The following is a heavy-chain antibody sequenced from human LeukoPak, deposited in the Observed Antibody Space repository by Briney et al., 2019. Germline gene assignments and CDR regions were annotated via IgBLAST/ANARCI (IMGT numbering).Heavy chain of an antibody. CDR2: MHNSGSS. J-gene: IGHJ4*02. CDR1: GGSISNHY. CDR3: ARSITIFASFDY. V-gene: IGHV4-59*11. D-gene: IGHD3-3*01. Sequence: SETLSLTCTVSGGSISNHYWSWIRQPPGKGLEWIGYMHNSGSSDYNPSLKSRVTISVDTSKNQFSLKLTSVTAADTAVYYCARSITIFASFDYWGQGTLVTVSS.